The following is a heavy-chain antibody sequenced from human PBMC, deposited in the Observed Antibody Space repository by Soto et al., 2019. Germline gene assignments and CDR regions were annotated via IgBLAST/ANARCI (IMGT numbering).Heavy chain of an antibody. Sequence: SETLSLTCTASGGSVSSGSYYWSWIRQPPGKGLEWIGYIYYSGSTNYNPSLKSRVTISVDTSKNQFSLKLSSVTAADTAVYYCARVELGYCSSTSCSPYYYGMDVWGQGTTVTVSS. J-gene: IGHJ6*02. CDR2: IYYSGST. D-gene: IGHD2-2*01. CDR1: GGSVSSGSYY. V-gene: IGHV4-61*01. CDR3: ARVELGYCSSTSCSPYYYGMDV.